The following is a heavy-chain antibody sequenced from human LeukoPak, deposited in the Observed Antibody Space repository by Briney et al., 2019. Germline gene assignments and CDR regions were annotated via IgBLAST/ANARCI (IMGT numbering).Heavy chain of an antibody. Sequence: SETLSLTCTVSGGSISSSSYYWGWIRQPPGKGLEWIGSINYSGSTYYNPSLKSRVNISVDTSKNQFSLKLSSVTAADTAVYYCARRVGAKDHFDYWGQGTLVTVSS. CDR2: INYSGST. CDR3: ARRVGAKDHFDY. CDR1: GGSISSSSYY. J-gene: IGHJ4*02. V-gene: IGHV4-39*01. D-gene: IGHD1-26*01.